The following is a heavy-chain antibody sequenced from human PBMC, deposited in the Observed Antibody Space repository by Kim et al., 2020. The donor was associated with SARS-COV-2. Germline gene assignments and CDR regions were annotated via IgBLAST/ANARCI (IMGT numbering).Heavy chain of an antibody. V-gene: IGHV1-69*04. J-gene: IGHJ4*02. Sequence: SVKVSCKASGGTFSSYAISWVRQAPGQGLEWMGRIIPILGIANYAQKFQGRVTITADKSTSTAYMELSSLRSEDTAVYYCARATYYYGSGSYRVYFDYWCQGTLVTVSS. CDR3: ARATYYYGSGSYRVYFDY. CDR1: GGTFSSYA. D-gene: IGHD3-10*01. CDR2: IIPILGIA.